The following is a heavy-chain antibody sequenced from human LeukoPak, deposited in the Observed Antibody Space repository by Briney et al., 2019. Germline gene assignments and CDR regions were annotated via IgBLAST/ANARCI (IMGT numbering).Heavy chain of an antibody. Sequence: GGSLRLSCAASGFTFSSYWMHWVRQAPGKGLVWVSRINSDGSSTRYADSVKGRFVISRDNVKNTLYLQMNSLRAEDTAVYYCARDHYDSSGYYYEGDAFDIWGQGTMVTVSS. V-gene: IGHV3-74*01. CDR3: ARDHYDSSGYYYEGDAFDI. D-gene: IGHD3-22*01. CDR2: INSDGSST. CDR1: GFTFSSYW. J-gene: IGHJ3*02.